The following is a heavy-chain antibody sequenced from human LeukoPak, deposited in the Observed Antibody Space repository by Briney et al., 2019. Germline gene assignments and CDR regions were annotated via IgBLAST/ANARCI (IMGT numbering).Heavy chain of an antibody. CDR2: IYTSGST. Sequence: SQTLSLTCTVSGGSISSGSYYWSWIRLPAGKGLEWIGRIYTSGSTNYNPSLKSRVTISVDTSKNQFSLKLSSVTAADTAVYYCARETSVLRFLEWLSFDYWGQGTLVTVSS. D-gene: IGHD3-3*01. J-gene: IGHJ4*02. CDR3: ARETSVLRFLEWLSFDY. CDR1: GGSISSGSYY. V-gene: IGHV4-61*02.